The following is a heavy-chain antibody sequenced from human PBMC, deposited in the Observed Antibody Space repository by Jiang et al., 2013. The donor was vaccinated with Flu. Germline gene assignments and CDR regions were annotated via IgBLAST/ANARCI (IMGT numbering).Heavy chain of an antibody. CDR1: GGSLSGDY. V-gene: IGHV4-34*01. D-gene: IGHD1-1*01. Sequence: LLKPSETLSLTCAVYGGSLSGDYWSWIRQPPGKGLEWIGEINHSGSTNYNPSLKSRVTISVDTSKNQFSLRLRFVTAADTAVYYCARVGDNWNDRGGMDVWGKGTTVTVSS. CDR3: ARVGDNWNDRGGMDV. J-gene: IGHJ6*04. CDR2: INHSGST.